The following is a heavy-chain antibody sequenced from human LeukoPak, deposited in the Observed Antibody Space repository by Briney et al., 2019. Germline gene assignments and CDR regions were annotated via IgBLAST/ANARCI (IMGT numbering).Heavy chain of an antibody. CDR1: GFTFSDYY. Sequence: GGSLRLSCAASGFTFSDYYMSWIRQAPGKGLEWVSYISSGGSTIYYADSVEGRFTISRDNAKKSLYLQMNSLRAEDTAVYYCARVGTMVRGVIRYNWFDPWGQGTLVTVSS. D-gene: IGHD3-10*01. CDR3: ARVGTMVRGVIRYNWFDP. V-gene: IGHV3-11*04. J-gene: IGHJ5*02. CDR2: ISSGGSTI.